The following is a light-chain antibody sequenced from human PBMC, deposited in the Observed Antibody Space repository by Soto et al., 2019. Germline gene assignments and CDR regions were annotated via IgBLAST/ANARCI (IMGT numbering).Light chain of an antibody. CDR1: QGVSSW. CDR3: QQAGSCPLT. V-gene: IGKV1D-12*01. Sequence: DIQMTQSPSSVSVSIGDRVTITCRASQGVSSWLAWYQQKPGKAPKLLIYAASTLQSGVPSRFSGSGSGTDFTLTISSLQPEDVATSYCQQAGSCPLTYGGGTKVEIK. J-gene: IGKJ4*01. CDR2: AAS.